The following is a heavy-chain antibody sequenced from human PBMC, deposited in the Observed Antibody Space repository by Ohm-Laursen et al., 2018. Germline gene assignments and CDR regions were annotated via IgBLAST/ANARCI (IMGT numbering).Heavy chain of an antibody. Sequence: SLRLSCAASGFTFSDYGMHWVRQAPGKGLEWVAVIWYDGRNKYYADSVKGRFTTSRDDSKNTLYVQMNSLRAEDTAVYYCARGAPDYGDYVSWFDPWGQGTLVTVSS. D-gene: IGHD4-17*01. J-gene: IGHJ5*02. CDR2: IWYDGRNK. CDR3: ARGAPDYGDYVSWFDP. V-gene: IGHV3-33*01. CDR1: GFTFSDYG.